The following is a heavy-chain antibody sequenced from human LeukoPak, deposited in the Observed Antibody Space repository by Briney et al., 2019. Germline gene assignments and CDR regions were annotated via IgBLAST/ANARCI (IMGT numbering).Heavy chain of an antibody. CDR3: ARGTISPPNFDY. CDR2: IYYSGST. J-gene: IGHJ4*02. V-gene: IGHV4-59*08. Sequence: SETLSLTCAVYGGSFSGYYWSWIRQPPGKGLEWIGYIYYSGSTNYNPSLKSRVTISVDTSKNQFSLKLSSVTAADTAVYYCARGTISPPNFDYWGQGTLVTVSS. D-gene: IGHD3-3*01. CDR1: GGSFSGYY.